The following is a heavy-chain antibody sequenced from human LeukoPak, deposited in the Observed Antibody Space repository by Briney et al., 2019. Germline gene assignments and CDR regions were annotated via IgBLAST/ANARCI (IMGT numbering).Heavy chain of an antibody. Sequence: TSETLSLTCTVSGGSISSSSYYWGWIRQPPGKGLEWIGSIYYSGSTNYNPSLKSRVTISVDTSKNQFSLKLSSVTAADTAVYYCARWAAGTGRNWFDPWGQGTLVTVSS. V-gene: IGHV4-39*07. J-gene: IGHJ5*02. CDR1: GGSISSSSYY. CDR2: IYYSGST. CDR3: ARWAAGTGRNWFDP. D-gene: IGHD6-13*01.